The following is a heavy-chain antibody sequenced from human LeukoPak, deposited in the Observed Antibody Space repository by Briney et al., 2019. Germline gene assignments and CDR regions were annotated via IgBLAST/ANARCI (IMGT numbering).Heavy chain of an antibody. J-gene: IGHJ4*02. CDR1: GFTVSSNY. V-gene: IGHV3-66*02. D-gene: IGHD3-16*01. CDR3: ARAQMRGGVFDY. Sequence: GGSLRLSCAASGFTVSSNYMSWVRQAPGKGLEWVSVICSGGSTYYADSVKGRFTISRDNSKNTLYLQMNSLRAEDTAVYYCARAQMRGGVFDYWGQGTLVTVSS. CDR2: ICSGGST.